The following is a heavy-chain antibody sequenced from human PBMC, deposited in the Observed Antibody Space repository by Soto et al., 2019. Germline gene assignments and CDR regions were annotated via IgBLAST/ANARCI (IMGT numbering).Heavy chain of an antibody. CDR1: GGSISSGGYS. V-gene: IGHV4-30-2*01. J-gene: IGHJ5*02. Sequence: LSLTCAVSGGSISSGGYSWSWIRQPPGKGLEWIGYIYHSGSTYYNPSLKSRVTISVDRSKNQFSLKLSSVTAADTAVYYCARKVVAATHWFDPWGQGTLVTVSS. D-gene: IGHD2-15*01. CDR2: IYHSGST. CDR3: ARKVVAATHWFDP.